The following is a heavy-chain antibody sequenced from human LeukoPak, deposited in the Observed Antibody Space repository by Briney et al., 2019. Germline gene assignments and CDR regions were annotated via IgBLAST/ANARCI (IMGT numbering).Heavy chain of an antibody. CDR1: GYTFTSYA. J-gene: IGHJ4*02. V-gene: IGHV1-3*01. CDR3: ALIAVAGPFDY. D-gene: IGHD6-19*01. CDR2: INAGNGNT. Sequence: ASVKVSCKASGYTFTSYAMHWVRQAPGQRLEWMGWINAGNGNTKYSQKFQGRVTITRDTSASTAYMELSSLRSEDTAVYFCALIAVAGPFDYWGQGTLVTVSS.